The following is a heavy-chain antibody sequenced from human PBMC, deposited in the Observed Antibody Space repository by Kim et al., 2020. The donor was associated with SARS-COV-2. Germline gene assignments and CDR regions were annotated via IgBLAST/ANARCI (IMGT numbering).Heavy chain of an antibody. CDR1: GFPFSIYW. Sequence: GGSLRLSCAVSGFPFSIYWMSWVRQAPGKGPEWVAQIKQDGSEQYYVDSVKGRFTISRDNARNSLHLEMTRLRVEDTAMYYCARDSSWNHPLDIFHFDY. V-gene: IGHV3-7*01. D-gene: IGHD3-9*01. CDR3: ARDSSWNHPLDIFHFDY. J-gene: IGHJ4*01. CDR2: IKQDGSEQ.